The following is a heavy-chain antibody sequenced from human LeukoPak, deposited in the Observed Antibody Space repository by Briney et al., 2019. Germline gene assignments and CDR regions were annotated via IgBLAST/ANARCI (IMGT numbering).Heavy chain of an antibody. CDR3: ARDTYYNFWSGHYF. J-gene: IGHJ4*02. D-gene: IGHD3-3*01. CDR1: GFTFSSYP. V-gene: IGHV3-30-3*01. CDR2: ISYDGNDK. Sequence: GGSLRLSCAASGFTFSSYPMHWVHQAPGKGLEWVAVISYDGNDKYYAESVKGRFIISRDNSRNTLFLQMNSLRAEDTAVYYRARDTYYNFWSGHYFWGQGALVTVSS.